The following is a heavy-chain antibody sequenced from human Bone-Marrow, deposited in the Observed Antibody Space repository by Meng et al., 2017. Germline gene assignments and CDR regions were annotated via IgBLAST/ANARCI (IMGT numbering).Heavy chain of an antibody. CDR3: AKGGRGYCSGGSCYLGYY. D-gene: IGHD2-15*01. V-gene: IGHV3-48*03. Sequence: GESLKISCAASGFTFSSYEMNWVRQAPGKGLEWVSYIGRGGSTIYYADSVKGRFTISRDDPKNSLSLQMNSLRAEDTAVYYCAKGGRGYCSGGSCYLGYYWGQGTLVTVSS. J-gene: IGHJ4*02. CDR2: IGRGGSTI. CDR1: GFTFSSYE.